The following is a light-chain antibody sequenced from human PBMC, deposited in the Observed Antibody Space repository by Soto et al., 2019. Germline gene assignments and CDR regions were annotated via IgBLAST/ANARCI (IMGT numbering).Light chain of an antibody. CDR1: SGDVGGYNY. Sequence: QSVLTQPASVSGSPGQSITISCTGTSGDVGGYNYVSWYQQHPGKAPKLMIYEVTSRPSGVSNRFSGSKSGNTASLTISGLQTEDEADYYCSSYTSSSTLVFGGGTKVTVL. V-gene: IGLV2-14*01. CDR3: SSYTSSSTLV. CDR2: EVT. J-gene: IGLJ3*02.